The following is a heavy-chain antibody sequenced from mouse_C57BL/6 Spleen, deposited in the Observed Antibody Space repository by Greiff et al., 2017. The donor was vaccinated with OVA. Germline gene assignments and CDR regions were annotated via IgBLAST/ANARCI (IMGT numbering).Heavy chain of an antibody. V-gene: IGHV5-2*01. CDR3: ARRGYYDAMDY. Sequence: EVKLMESGGGLVQPGESLKLSCESNEYEFPSHDMSWVRKTPEKRLALVAAINSDGGSTYYPDTMERRFIISRDNTKKTLYLQMSSLRSEDTALYYCARRGYYDAMDYWGQGTSVTVSS. J-gene: IGHJ4*01. CDR2: INSDGGST. D-gene: IGHD2-1*01. CDR1: EYEFPSHD.